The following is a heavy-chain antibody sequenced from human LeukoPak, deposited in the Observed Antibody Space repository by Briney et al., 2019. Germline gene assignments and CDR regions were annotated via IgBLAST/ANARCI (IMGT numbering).Heavy chain of an antibody. D-gene: IGHD3-22*01. CDR3: AREGYYYDSSGYIDY. Sequence: GGSLRLSCAASGFTFSSYGMSWVRQAPGKGLEWVSSISSSNSYIYYADSVKGRFTISRDNAKNSLYLQMNSLRAEDTAVYYCAREGYYYDSSGYIDYRGQGTLVTVSS. CDR2: ISSSNSYI. V-gene: IGHV3-21*01. CDR1: GFTFSSYG. J-gene: IGHJ4*02.